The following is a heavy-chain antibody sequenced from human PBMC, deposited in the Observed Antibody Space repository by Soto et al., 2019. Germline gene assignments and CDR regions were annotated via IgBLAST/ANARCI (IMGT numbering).Heavy chain of an antibody. CDR3: AKDRETAWFPDF. D-gene: IGHD3-10*01. Sequence: PGGSLRLSCAASGFTFNSYALSWVRQAPGKGLEWVSTISGGDTYYADFVKGRFTISRDISKNTLYLQMDGPRAEDTAIYYCAKDRETAWFPDFWGQGALVTVSS. CDR1: GFTFNSYA. CDR2: ISGGDT. J-gene: IGHJ4*02. V-gene: IGHV3-23*01.